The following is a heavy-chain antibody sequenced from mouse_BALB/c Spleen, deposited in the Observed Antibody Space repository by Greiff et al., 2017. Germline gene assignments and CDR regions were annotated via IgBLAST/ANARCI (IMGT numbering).Heavy chain of an antibody. CDR2: ISTYYGNT. V-gene: IGHV1-67*01. Sequence: QVQLQQSGPELVRPGVSVKISCKGSGYTFTDYAMHWVKQSHAKSLEWIGVISTYYGNTNYNQKFKGKATMTVDKSSSTAYMELARLTSEDSAIYYCARELGRRGFDYWGQGTTLTVSS. J-gene: IGHJ2*01. CDR3: ARELGRRGFDY. CDR1: GYTFTDYA. D-gene: IGHD4-1*01.